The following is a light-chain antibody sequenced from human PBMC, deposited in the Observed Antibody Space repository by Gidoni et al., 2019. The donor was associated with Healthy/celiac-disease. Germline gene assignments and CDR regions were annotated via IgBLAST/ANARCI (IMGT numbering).Light chain of an antibody. CDR2: AAS. Sequence: DIQMTQSPSSLSTTIGDRVTITCRASQSITKYLNWYQQKPGKAPKLLIYAASSLQSGVPSRFSGSGSGTDFTLTISSLQPEDFATYYCQHSYSAPLTFGGGTKVEI. V-gene: IGKV1-39*01. CDR1: QSITKY. CDR3: QHSYSAPLT. J-gene: IGKJ4*01.